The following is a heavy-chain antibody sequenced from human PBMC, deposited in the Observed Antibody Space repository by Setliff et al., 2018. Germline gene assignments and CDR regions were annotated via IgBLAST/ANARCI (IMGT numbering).Heavy chain of an antibody. CDR2: IRYDGSNK. J-gene: IGHJ4*02. CDR3: AKIWGAYCTGNRCHSDPPHWDN. Sequence: PGGSLRLSCAASGFTFSSYGMHWVRQAPGKGLEWVAFIRYDGSNKYYADSVKGRFTISRDNSKNTLYLQMNSLRAEDTAIYYCAKIWGAYCTGNRCHSDPPHWDNWGQGTLVTVSS. CDR1: GFTFSSYG. D-gene: IGHD2-15*01. V-gene: IGHV3-30*02.